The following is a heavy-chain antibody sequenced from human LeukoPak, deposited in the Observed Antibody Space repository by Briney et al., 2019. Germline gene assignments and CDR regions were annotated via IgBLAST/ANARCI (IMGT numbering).Heavy chain of an antibody. V-gene: IGHV4-34*01. D-gene: IGHD2-15*01. CDR3: ARGGCSGGSCYVRERSSLPWWFDP. J-gene: IGHJ5*02. CDR1: GGSFSGYY. CDR2: INHSGST. Sequence: SETLSLTCAVYGGSFSGYYWSWIRQPPGKGLEWIGEINHSGSTNYNPSLKSRVTISVDTSKNQFSLKLSSVTAADTAVYYCARGGCSGGSCYVRERSSLPWWFDPWGQGTLVTVPS.